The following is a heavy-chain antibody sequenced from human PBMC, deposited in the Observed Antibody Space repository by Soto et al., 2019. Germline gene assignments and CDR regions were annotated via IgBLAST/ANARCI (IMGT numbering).Heavy chain of an antibody. CDR1: GFTFSDYY. V-gene: IGHV3-11*01. CDR3: ARETGTTSKDWFDP. CDR2: ISSSGSTI. J-gene: IGHJ5*02. D-gene: IGHD1-1*01. Sequence: GGSLRLSCAASGFTFSDYYMSWIRQAPGKGLEWVSYISSSGSTIYYADSVKGRFTISRDNAKNSLYLQMNSLRAEDTAVYYCARETGTTSKDWFDPWGQGTLVTVSS.